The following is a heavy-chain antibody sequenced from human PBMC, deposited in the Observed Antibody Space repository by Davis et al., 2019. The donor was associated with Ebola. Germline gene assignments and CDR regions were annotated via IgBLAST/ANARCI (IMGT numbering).Heavy chain of an antibody. CDR1: GDSISSGGYY. CDR3: ARDLRYDSSGHDYYFYMDV. Sequence: PSETLSLTCSVSGDSISSGGYYWNWIRQHPGKGLEWIGYIYYSGSTYYNPSLKSRVTISLDTSKNQFSLNLRSVTAADTALYYCARDLRYDSSGHDYYFYMDVWGKGTTVTVSS. D-gene: IGHD3-22*01. J-gene: IGHJ6*03. CDR2: IYYSGST. V-gene: IGHV4-31*03.